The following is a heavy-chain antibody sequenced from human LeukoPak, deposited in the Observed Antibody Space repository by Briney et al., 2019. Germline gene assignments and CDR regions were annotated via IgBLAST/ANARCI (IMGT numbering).Heavy chain of an antibody. Sequence: GGSLRLSCAASGFTFSSYWMHWVRQAPGKGLVWVSRINSEGSSTSYADSVKGRFTISSDNAKNTLYLQMNSLRAEDTAVYFCAREMKVFGTDRGAFDIWGQGTMVTVSS. D-gene: IGHD3-10*02. CDR3: AREMKVFGTDRGAFDI. J-gene: IGHJ3*02. CDR1: GFTFSSYW. V-gene: IGHV3-74*01. CDR2: INSEGSST.